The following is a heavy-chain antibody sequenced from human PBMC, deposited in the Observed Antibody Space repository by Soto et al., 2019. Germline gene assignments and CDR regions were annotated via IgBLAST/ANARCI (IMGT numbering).Heavy chain of an antibody. V-gene: IGHV1-8*01. Sequence: QVQLVQSGAEVKKPGASVKVSCKASGYTFASYDINWVRQATGQGLEWMGWMTPNSGNTGYAQKFQGRVTMTRNTSXSTAYMELSSLRSEDTAVYYCARGRLIVRATVADYWGQGTLVTVSS. CDR1: GYTFASYD. CDR2: MTPNSGNT. J-gene: IGHJ4*02. CDR3: ARGRLIVRATVADY. D-gene: IGHD1-26*01.